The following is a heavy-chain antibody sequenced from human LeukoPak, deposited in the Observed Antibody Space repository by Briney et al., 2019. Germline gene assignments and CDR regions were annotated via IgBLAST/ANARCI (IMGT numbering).Heavy chain of an antibody. CDR2: ISVYNGDT. J-gene: IGHJ4*02. D-gene: IGHD2-2*01. CDR3: ARLQVPHPPDY. V-gene: IGHV1-18*01. Sequence: ASVKVSCKTSGYTFNSYGISWVRQAPGQGLEWMGWISVYNGDTHYGQKFQGRATMTRDTSTSTAYMELTSLQSDDTAVYYCARLQVPHPPDYWGQGTLVTVSS. CDR1: GYTFNSYG.